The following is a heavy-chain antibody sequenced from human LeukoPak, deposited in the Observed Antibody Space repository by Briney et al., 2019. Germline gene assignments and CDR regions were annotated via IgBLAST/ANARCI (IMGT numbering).Heavy chain of an antibody. J-gene: IGHJ5*02. CDR2: INPRGDAT. CDR3: ARKWSSRDWFDP. D-gene: IGHD2-8*01. Sequence: GASVKLSSKASGYIFTTYSIHWVRQAPGQGLEWIGMINPRGDATIYAQKFQGRVTMTSDTSTTTIYMELSSLKSEDTGLYYCARKWSSRDWFDPWGQRTLVTVSS. V-gene: IGHV1-46*01. CDR1: GYIFTTYS.